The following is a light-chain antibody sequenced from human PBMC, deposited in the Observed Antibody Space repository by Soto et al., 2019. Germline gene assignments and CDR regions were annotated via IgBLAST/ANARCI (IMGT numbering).Light chain of an antibody. CDR2: TAS. J-gene: IGKJ2*01. CDR1: QSISSY. Sequence: DIQMTQSPSSLSASVGDRVTITCRASQSISSYLNWYQQKPGKAPNLLIYTASSLHSGAPSRFSGSGSGTEFTLTINSLQPEDFATYYCQQSYGTPYTFGQGTKLEIK. V-gene: IGKV1-39*01. CDR3: QQSYGTPYT.